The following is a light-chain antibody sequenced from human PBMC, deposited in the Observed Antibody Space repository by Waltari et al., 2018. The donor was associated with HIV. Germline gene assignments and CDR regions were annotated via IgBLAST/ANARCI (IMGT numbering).Light chain of an antibody. CDR3: CSYADTYFVL. Sequence: QSALTQPRSVSGSPGQSVTISCTGTSSDVGGYNYVSWYQHHPNKGPKLLIYAVNKLPSGVPDLFSGSKSGNTASLTISGLQAEYEAYYYCCSYADTYFVLFGGRTKLTVL. CDR1: SSDVGGYNY. CDR2: AVN. V-gene: IGLV2-11*01. J-gene: IGLJ2*01.